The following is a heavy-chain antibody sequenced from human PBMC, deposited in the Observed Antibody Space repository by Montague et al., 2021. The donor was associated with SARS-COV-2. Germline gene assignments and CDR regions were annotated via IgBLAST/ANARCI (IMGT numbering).Heavy chain of an antibody. CDR1: GGSISRYS. CDR3: ARVGRGSSWYEVAFDI. CDR2: IYNSGST. V-gene: IGHV4-59*01. J-gene: IGHJ3*02. Sequence: SETLSLTCTVSGGSISRYSWTWIRQPPGKGLEWIGYIYNSGSTNYNPSLTSRVTISVDMSKNQFSLKLSSVAAADTAVYYCARVGRGSSWYEVAFDIGGQGTMVTVSS. D-gene: IGHD6-13*01.